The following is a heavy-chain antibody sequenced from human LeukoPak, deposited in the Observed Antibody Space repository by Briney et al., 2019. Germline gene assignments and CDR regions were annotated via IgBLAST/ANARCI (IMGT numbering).Heavy chain of an antibody. CDR1: GGSISSGGHW. Sequence: SETLSLTCTVSGGSISSGGHWWTWIRQPAGKGLEWIGRINTSGSTNYNPSLKSRVTISVDTSKNQFSLKLSSVTAADTAVYYCARLGGDTVWGSYPYGIDFWGQGTLVTVSS. CDR3: ARLGGDTVWGSYPYGIDF. V-gene: IGHV4-61*02. D-gene: IGHD3-16*01. CDR2: INTSGST. J-gene: IGHJ4*02.